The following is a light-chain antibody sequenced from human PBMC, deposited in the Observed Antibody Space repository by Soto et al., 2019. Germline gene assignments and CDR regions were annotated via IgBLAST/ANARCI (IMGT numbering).Light chain of an antibody. V-gene: IGKV3-20*01. CDR2: GAS. Sequence: DTVLTQSPGTLSLSPGESATLSCRASQSISSSYLAWYQQKPDQAPRLLIYGASNRATGIPDRFSGSGSGTDFTLTISRLEPEDFAVYYCQQYGSSPLWTFGQGTKVEIK. CDR1: QSISSSY. J-gene: IGKJ1*01. CDR3: QQYGSSPLWT.